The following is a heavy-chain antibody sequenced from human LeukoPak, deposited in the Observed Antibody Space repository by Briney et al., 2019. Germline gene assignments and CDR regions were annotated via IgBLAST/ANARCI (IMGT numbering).Heavy chain of an antibody. D-gene: IGHD4-11*01. CDR1: GLAFRQYG. J-gene: IGHJ6*02. CDR3: ARDWPRRPPRVTWGYYYTYGMDV. V-gene: IGHV3-7*01. CDR2: IKEDGSDK. Sequence: PGGSLRLSCAASGLAFRQYGMNRVRQAPGKGLEWVAGIKEDGSDKYYVDSVEGRFTISRDNARNSLYLQMSSLRPEDTAVYYCARDWPRRPPRVTWGYYYTYGMDVWGQGTTVIVSS.